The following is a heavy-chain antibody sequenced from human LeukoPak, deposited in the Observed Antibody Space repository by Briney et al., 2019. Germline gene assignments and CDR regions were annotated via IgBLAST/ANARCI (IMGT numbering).Heavy chain of an antibody. D-gene: IGHD3-16*01. J-gene: IGHJ6*02. V-gene: IGHV3-23*01. CDR2: ISRSGTET. CDR3: ARGGGLDV. Sequence: GGSLRLSCAASGFTFSSYAMNWVRQAPGKGLEWVSVISRSGTETYHADSVRGRFTISRDNAKNTLYLQMNSLRAEDTAVYFCARGGGLDVWGQGATVTVSS. CDR1: GFTFSSYA.